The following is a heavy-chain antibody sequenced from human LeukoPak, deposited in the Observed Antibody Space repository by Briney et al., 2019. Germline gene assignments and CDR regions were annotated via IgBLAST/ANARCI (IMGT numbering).Heavy chain of an antibody. Sequence: QSGGSLRLSCAASGFTVSSNYMSWVRQAPGKGLEWVSVIYSGGSTYYADSVKGRFTISRDNSKNTLYLQMNSLRAEDMAVYYCARIHLPYSGYPSYFDYWGQGTLVTVSS. CDR2: IYSGGST. CDR1: GFTVSSNY. J-gene: IGHJ4*02. D-gene: IGHD5-12*01. V-gene: IGHV3-66*01. CDR3: ARIHLPYSGYPSYFDY.